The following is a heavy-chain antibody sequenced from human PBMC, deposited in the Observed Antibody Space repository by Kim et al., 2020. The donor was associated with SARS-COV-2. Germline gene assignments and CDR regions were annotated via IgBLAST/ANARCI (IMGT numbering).Heavy chain of an antibody. J-gene: IGHJ6*02. Sequence: GGSLRLSCAASGFTFSSYAMHWVRQAPGKRLEWVAVISYDGSNKYYADSVKGRFTISRDNSKNTLYLQMNSLRAEDTAVYYCARDRRIQLWFYYYGMDVWGQGTTVTVSS. CDR3: ARDRRIQLWFYYYGMDV. D-gene: IGHD5-18*01. V-gene: IGHV3-30-3*01. CDR2: ISYDGSNK. CDR1: GFTFSSYA.